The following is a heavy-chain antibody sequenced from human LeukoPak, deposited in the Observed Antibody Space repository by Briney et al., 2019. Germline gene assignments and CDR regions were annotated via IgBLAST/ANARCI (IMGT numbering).Heavy chain of an antibody. Sequence: ASVKVSSKTSGYNFASYTMHWLRQAPGQSPEWMGSINGDNGNTKYSEKFQGRVTFTRDTSASSAYMELSRLRSEDTAVYYCARSSSGTYHYWGQETLVTVSS. V-gene: IGHV1-3*01. CDR3: ARSSSGTYHY. D-gene: IGHD3-10*01. CDR1: GYNFASYT. CDR2: INGDNGNT. J-gene: IGHJ4*02.